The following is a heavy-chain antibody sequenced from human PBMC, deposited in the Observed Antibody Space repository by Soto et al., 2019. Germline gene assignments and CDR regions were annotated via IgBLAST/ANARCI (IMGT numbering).Heavy chain of an antibody. CDR2: LNTYGNT. Sequence: SETLSLTCTVSGGSISSYRWSWIRQPAGKGLEWIGRLNTYGNTHYNPSLKSRVTVSVDTSRDQFFLTLRSVTAADSAVYHCGRESGETWDYEASWGQGTPVTVS. CDR1: GGSISSYR. J-gene: IGHJ5*02. D-gene: IGHD1-7*01. CDR3: GRESGETWDYEAS. V-gene: IGHV4-4*07.